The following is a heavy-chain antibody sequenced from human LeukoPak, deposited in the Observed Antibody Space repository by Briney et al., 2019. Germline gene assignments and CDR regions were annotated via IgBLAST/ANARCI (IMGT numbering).Heavy chain of an antibody. V-gene: IGHV1-2*02. J-gene: IGHJ1*01. D-gene: IGHD6-6*01. CDR1: GYTFTGYY. CDR3: ATGTEYSSSSIHFQH. Sequence: GASVKVSCKASGYTFTGYYMHWVRQAPGQGLEWMGWINPNSGGTNYAQKFQGRVTMTRDTSISTAYMELSSLRSEDTAVYYCATGTEYSSSSIHFQHWGQGTLVTVSS. CDR2: INPNSGGT.